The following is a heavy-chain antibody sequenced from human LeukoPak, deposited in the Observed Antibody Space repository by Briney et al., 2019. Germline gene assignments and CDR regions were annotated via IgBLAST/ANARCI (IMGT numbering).Heavy chain of an antibody. V-gene: IGHV3-11*04. CDR1: GFTFSDYY. D-gene: IGHD4-17*01. Sequence: AGSLRLACAASGFTFSDYYMSCIRQAPGEGLEWVSYISSSGGTIYYADSGKGRFTISRDNSKNSLYLQMNSLRAEDTAVYYCASEKIDYGEYVGYFDYWGQGTLVTASS. J-gene: IGHJ4*02. CDR2: ISSSGGTI. CDR3: ASEKIDYGEYVGYFDY.